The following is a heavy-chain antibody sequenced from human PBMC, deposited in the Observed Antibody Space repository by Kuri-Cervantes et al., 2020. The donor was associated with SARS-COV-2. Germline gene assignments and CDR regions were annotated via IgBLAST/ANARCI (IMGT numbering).Heavy chain of an antibody. V-gene: IGHV1-46*01. D-gene: IGHD1-26*01. J-gene: IGHJ6*03. CDR2: INPSGGST. CDR3: ARGRGVFQWELLRSTGENYYYYMDV. Sequence: ASVKVSCKASGYTFTSYYMHWVRQAPGQGLEWMGIINPSGGSTSYAQKFQGRVTMTRDTSTSTVYMELSSLRSEDTAVYYCARGRGVFQWELLRSTGENYYYYMDVWGKGTTVTVSS. CDR1: GYTFTSYY.